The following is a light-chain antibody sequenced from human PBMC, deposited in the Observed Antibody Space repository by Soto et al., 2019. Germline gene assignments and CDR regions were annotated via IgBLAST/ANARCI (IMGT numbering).Light chain of an antibody. Sequence: AIQMTQSPSSLSASVGDRVTITCRASQYIRNDLGWYQQKPGKAPKLLIYAASILQNGVPSRFSGSGAGIDFTLPVSRLQPEDFATYYCLQDFDYPRTFGQGTQVEIK. CDR2: AAS. V-gene: IGKV1-6*01. CDR1: QYIRND. J-gene: IGKJ1*01. CDR3: LQDFDYPRT.